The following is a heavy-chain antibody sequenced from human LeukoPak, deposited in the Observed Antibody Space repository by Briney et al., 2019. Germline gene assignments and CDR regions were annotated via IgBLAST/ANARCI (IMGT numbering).Heavy chain of an antibody. CDR3: ARGSGNYYGSGSYYV. CDR2: IYSGGST. J-gene: IGHJ4*02. D-gene: IGHD3-10*01. Sequence: GGSLRLSCAASGFTVSSNYMSWVRQAPGKGLEWVSVIYSGGSTYYADSVKGRFTISRDNSKNTLYLQMNSLRAEDTAVYYCARGSGNYYGSGSYYVWGQGTLVTVSS. V-gene: IGHV3-53*01. CDR1: GFTVSSNY.